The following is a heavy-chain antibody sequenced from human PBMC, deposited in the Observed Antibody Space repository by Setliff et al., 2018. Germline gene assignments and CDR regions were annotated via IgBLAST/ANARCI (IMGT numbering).Heavy chain of an antibody. CDR1: GFSFGTYA. V-gene: IGHV3-30*02. J-gene: IGHJ3*02. CDR2: IWYDGSNK. Sequence: GGSLRLSCAASGFSFGTYAMHWVRQAPGKGLEWVAFIWYDGSNKYYVDSVKGRFTVSRDNSKDTLYLQMNSLRVEDSAIYYCVCFSWRGCSGDTCYSGDDSFDMWGQGTVVTVSS. D-gene: IGHD2-15*01. CDR3: VCFSWRGCSGDTCYSGDDSFDM.